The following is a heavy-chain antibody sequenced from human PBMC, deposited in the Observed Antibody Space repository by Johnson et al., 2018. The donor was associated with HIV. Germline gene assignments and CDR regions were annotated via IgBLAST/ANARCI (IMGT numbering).Heavy chain of an antibody. CDR1: GFTVSNYY. CDR2: IYSDGST. Sequence: VQLVESGGGLVQPGGSLRLSCAASGFTVSNYYMTWVRQSPGKGLEWVSVIYSDGSTYYADSVKGRFTISRDNSKNTLYLQMNSLRAEDTAVYYCAREYSSLSQGAFDIWGQGTMVTVSS. J-gene: IGHJ3*02. V-gene: IGHV3-66*01. D-gene: IGHD6-6*01. CDR3: AREYSSLSQGAFDI.